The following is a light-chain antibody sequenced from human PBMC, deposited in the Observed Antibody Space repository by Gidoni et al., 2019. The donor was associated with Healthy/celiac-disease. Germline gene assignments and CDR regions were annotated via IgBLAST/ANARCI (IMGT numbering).Light chain of an antibody. CDR1: SLRSYY. CDR2: GKN. CDR3: NSRDSSGNHPVV. Sequence: SSELTQDPAVSVALAQTVRITCHGDSLRSYYASWYQQKPGQAPVLVIYGKNNRPSGLPDRFSGSSSGNTASLTITGAQAEDEADYYCNSRDSSGNHPVVFGGGTKLTVL. V-gene: IGLV3-19*01. J-gene: IGLJ2*01.